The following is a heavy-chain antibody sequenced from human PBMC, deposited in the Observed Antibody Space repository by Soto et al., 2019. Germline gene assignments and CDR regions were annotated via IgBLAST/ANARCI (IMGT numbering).Heavy chain of an antibody. V-gene: IGHV3-23*01. D-gene: IGHD2-21*01. Sequence: EVQLLESGGGLVQPGGSLRLSCAASGFTFSSYAMSWVRQAPGKGLEWVSAISGSGGSTYYADSVKGRFTISRDNSXXTLYLQMNSLRAEDTAVYYCAKDPHVVVTKGWFDPWGQGTLVTVSS. CDR1: GFTFSSYA. CDR3: AKDPHVVVTKGWFDP. J-gene: IGHJ5*02. CDR2: ISGSGGST.